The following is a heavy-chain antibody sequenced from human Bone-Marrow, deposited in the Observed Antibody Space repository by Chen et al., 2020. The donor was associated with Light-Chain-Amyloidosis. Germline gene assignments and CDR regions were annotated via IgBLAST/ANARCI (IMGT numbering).Heavy chain of an antibody. CDR1: GFSFSNAW. CDR2: IKGESDGGTT. V-gene: IGHV3-15*01. CDR3: ASDGGLVVVEAAV. D-gene: IGHD2-21*01. J-gene: IGHJ4*02. Sequence: EVRLVESGGGVVKPGGSLRLSCEASGFSFSNAWVTWVRQGPGKGLEWLGRIKGESDGGTTAFAASVQGRFGISRDQTRNTVYLQMSSLKSDDTAIYYCASDGGLVVVEAAVWGQGTQVTVSS.